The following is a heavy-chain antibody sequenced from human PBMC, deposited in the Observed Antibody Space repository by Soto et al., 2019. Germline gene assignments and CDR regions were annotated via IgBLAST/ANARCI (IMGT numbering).Heavy chain of an antibody. D-gene: IGHD3-22*01. Sequence: QVHLLLQSGAEVKKPGAAVKVSCKASGGTPSNSAISWVRQAPGQGLEWMGGSIPVFGLVKYAQNFQGRVTITADESTNTAYMELCSLSLEDTAVYDCAGGRIVVVGRRADYVMAVWGHGATVTVAS. CDR2: SIPVFGLV. CDR3: AGGRIVVVGRRADYVMAV. J-gene: IGHJ6*01. CDR1: GGTPSNSA. V-gene: IGHV1-69*01.